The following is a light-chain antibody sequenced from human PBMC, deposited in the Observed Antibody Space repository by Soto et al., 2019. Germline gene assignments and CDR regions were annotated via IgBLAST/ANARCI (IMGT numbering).Light chain of an antibody. Sequence: DIQMTQSPSSLSASVGDRVTITRRASQSITNYLNWYQQKPGKAPKLLIYAASSLQSGVPSRFSGSGSGTDFTLTISSLQPEDFATYYCQQSYSNPITFGQGTRLEIK. CDR2: AAS. CDR1: QSITNY. V-gene: IGKV1-39*01. CDR3: QQSYSNPIT. J-gene: IGKJ5*01.